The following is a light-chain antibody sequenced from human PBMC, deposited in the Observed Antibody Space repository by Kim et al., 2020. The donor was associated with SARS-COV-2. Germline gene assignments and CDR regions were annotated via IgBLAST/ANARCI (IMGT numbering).Light chain of an antibody. V-gene: IGLV1-44*01. CDR1: SSNIGSNA. J-gene: IGLJ1*01. CDR2: NNN. Sequence: PGQRVTIYCSGSSSNIGSNAVNWYQHLPGTAPKLLIYNNNQRPSGVPDRFSGSKSGTSASLAISGLQSEDEADYYCASWDDSLTVLFGTGTKVTV. CDR3: ASWDDSLTVL.